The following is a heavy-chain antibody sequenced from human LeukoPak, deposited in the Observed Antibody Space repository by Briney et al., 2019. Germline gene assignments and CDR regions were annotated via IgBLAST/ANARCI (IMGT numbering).Heavy chain of an antibody. CDR2: IYYTGST. V-gene: IGHV4-59*08. CDR3: ARHRAYSSSSPFDY. Sequence: PSETLSLTCSVSGGSISSLYWSWIRQPPGKGLEWIGYIYYTGSTIYNPSLKSRVTVFVDMSKNQFSLRLSSVTAADTAVYYCARHRAYSSSSPFDYWGLGTLVTVSS. CDR1: GGSISSLY. D-gene: IGHD6-6*01. J-gene: IGHJ4*02.